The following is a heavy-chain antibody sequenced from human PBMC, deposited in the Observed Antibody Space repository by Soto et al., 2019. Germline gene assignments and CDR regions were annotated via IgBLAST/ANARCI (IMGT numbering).Heavy chain of an antibody. CDR1: GFRFSDHS. CDR3: ARLPKGSRVTS. CDR2: ITSSSDSI. D-gene: IGHD4-17*01. V-gene: IGHV3-48*02. J-gene: IGHJ4*02. Sequence: EVQLLESGGGLIHPGGSLRLSCVASGFRFSDHSMNWVRQAPGKGLEWVSYITSSSDSIYYADSVKGRFTVSRDNDKNSLFQQMNSLRDEDTAVYYCARLPKGSRVTSWGQGTLVTISS.